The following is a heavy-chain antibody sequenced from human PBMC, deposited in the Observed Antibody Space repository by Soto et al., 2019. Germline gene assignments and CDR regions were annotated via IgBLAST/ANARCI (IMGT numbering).Heavy chain of an antibody. J-gene: IGHJ5*02. Sequence: ASVKVSCKASGYTFTGYYMHWVRQAPGQGLEWMGWINPNSGGTNYAQKFQGRVTMTRDTSISTAYMELSRLRSDDTAVYFFLRHKTEYEILTGYSYNWFDPWGQGTLVTVSS. CDR2: INPNSGGT. CDR3: LRHKTEYEILTGYSYNWFDP. D-gene: IGHD3-9*01. V-gene: IGHV1-2*02. CDR1: GYTFTGYY.